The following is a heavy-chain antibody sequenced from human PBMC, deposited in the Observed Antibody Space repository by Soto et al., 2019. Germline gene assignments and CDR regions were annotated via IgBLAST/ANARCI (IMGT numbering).Heavy chain of an antibody. D-gene: IGHD2-2*01. Sequence: EVQLVESGGGLVQPGGSLRLSCAASGFSFSRYWMSWVRQAPGKGLEWVANIRQDGNEKFYVDSVKGRFTISRDNAKNSLYLQMHSLRADDTALYYCGRCTSTSCHLGSDYWGQGTLVTVSS. CDR3: GRCTSTSCHLGSDY. CDR2: IRQDGNEK. J-gene: IGHJ4*02. V-gene: IGHV3-7*03. CDR1: GFSFSRYW.